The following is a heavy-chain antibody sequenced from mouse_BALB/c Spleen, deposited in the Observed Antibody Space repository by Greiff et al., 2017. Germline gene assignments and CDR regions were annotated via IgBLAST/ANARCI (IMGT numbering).Heavy chain of an antibody. CDR1: SYTFTDYA. J-gene: IGHJ4*01. Sequence: QVQLQQSGAELVRPGVSVKISCKGSSYTFTDYAMHWVKQSHAKSLEWIGVISTYYGDASYNQKFKGKATMTVDKSSSTAYMELARLTSEESAIYYCARSEITTEAMDYWGQGTSVTVSS. V-gene: IGHV1S137*01. CDR3: ARSEITTEAMDY. D-gene: IGHD2-4*01. CDR2: ISTYYGDA.